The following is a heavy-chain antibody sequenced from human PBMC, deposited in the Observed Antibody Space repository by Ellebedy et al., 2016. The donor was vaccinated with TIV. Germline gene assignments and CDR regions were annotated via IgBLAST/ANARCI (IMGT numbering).Heavy chain of an antibody. CDR1: GDSVSLNGAT. J-gene: IGHJ3*02. V-gene: IGHV6-1*01. Sequence: SQTLSLTCAISGDSVSLNGATWNWIRQSPSRGLEWLGRTYCRSSCYSNSALSVKGRINITPDTTENQFSLQLDSVTPEDTALYYCVRGFGTGFAFDNWGQGTMVTVSS. CDR3: VRGFGTGFAFDN. D-gene: IGHD1-14*01. CDR2: TYCRSSCYS.